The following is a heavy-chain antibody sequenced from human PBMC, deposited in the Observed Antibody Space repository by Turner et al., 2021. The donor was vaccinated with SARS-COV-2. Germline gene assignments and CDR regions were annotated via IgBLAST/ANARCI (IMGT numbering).Heavy chain of an antibody. CDR2: IYYSGST. CDR1: GGSISSSSYY. Sequence: QLQLQESGPGLVKPSETLSLTCTVSGGSISSSSYYWGWIRPPPGKGLEWIGSIYYSGSTYYNPSLKSRVTISVETSKNQFSLKLSSVTAADTAVYYCATSTVAGTELNYYGMDVWGQGTTVTVSS. V-gene: IGHV4-39*01. CDR3: ATSTVAGTELNYYGMDV. D-gene: IGHD6-13*01. J-gene: IGHJ6*02.